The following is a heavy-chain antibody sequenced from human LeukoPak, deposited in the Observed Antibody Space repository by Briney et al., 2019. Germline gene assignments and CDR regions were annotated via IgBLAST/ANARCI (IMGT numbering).Heavy chain of an antibody. CDR3: ARGIGAKRGTAIDYCYYMDV. D-gene: IGHD5-18*01. CDR1: GGTFSSYA. V-gene: IGHV1-69*05. Sequence: SVKVSCKASGGTFSSYAISWVRQAPGQGLEWMGGIIPIFGTANYAQKFQGRVTITTDESTSTAYMELSSLRSEDTAVYYCARGIGAKRGTAIDYCYYMDVWGKGTTVTVSS. J-gene: IGHJ6*03. CDR2: IIPIFGTA.